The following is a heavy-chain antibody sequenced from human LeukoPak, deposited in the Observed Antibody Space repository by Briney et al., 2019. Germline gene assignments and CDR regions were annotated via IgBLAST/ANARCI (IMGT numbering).Heavy chain of an antibody. D-gene: IGHD2/OR15-2a*01. Sequence: GGSLRLSCAASGFTFSSYAMSWVRQAPGKGLEWVSSISSSSDYIYYADSVKGRFTISRDNAKNSLYLQMKSLRAEDTAVYYCARGKTSQNIVTRKTYNWFDPWGQGTLVTVSS. CDR2: ISSSSDYI. J-gene: IGHJ5*02. V-gene: IGHV3-21*01. CDR1: GFTFSSYA. CDR3: ARGKTSQNIVTRKTYNWFDP.